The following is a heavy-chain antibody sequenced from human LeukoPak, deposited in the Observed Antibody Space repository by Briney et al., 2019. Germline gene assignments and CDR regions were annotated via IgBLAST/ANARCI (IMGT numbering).Heavy chain of an antibody. J-gene: IGHJ6*02. CDR3: ARVSGSAVWRYYYYGMDV. CDR2: IYSGGST. Sequence: GGSLRLSCAASGFTVSSNYMSWVRQAPGKGLEWVSVIYSGGSTYYADSVKGRFTISRHNSKNTLYLQMNSLRAEDTAVYYCARVSGSAVWRYYYYGMDVWGQGTTVTVSS. CDR1: GFTVSSNY. D-gene: IGHD1-26*01. V-gene: IGHV3-53*04.